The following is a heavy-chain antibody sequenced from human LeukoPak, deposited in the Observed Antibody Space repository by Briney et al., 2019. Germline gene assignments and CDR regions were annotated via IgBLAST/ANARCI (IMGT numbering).Heavy chain of an antibody. CDR3: AKDVGYSGYDTGGFDY. Sequence: GGSLRLSCAASGFTFSTYAMSWVRQAPGKGLEWVSAISGSGGSTYYADSVKGRFTVSRDNSKNTLYLQINSLRAEDRAVYYCAKDVGYSGYDTGGFDYWGQGTLVTVSS. D-gene: IGHD5-12*01. CDR1: GFTFSTYA. J-gene: IGHJ4*02. CDR2: ISGSGGST. V-gene: IGHV3-23*01.